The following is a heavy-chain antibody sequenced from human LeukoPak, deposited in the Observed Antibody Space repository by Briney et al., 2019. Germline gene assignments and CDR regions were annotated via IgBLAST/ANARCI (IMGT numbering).Heavy chain of an antibody. CDR2: ISGSGGST. V-gene: IGHV3-23*01. CDR1: GFIFSSTY. J-gene: IGHJ3*02. Sequence: GGSLRLSCAASGFIFSSTYMTWVRQAPGKGLEWVSAISGSGGSTYYADSVKGRFTISRDNSKNTLYLQMNSLRAEDTAVYYCAKDSMIVVAHDAFDIWGQGTMVTVSS. CDR3: AKDSMIVVAHDAFDI. D-gene: IGHD3-22*01.